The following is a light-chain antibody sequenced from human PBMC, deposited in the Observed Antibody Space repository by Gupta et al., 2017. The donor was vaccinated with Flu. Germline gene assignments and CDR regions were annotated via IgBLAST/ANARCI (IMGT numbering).Light chain of an antibody. CDR3: QQRNSYGT. J-gene: IGKJ1*01. Sequence: DIKLTQSPFFMLASVGDRVTIICRAGQGIRSYLAWYKQKLGKGSKLLIYAASTLQSGVPSRFSGSGSGTDFTRTISSLQPEDIATYYCQQRNSYGTFGQGTKVEIK. CDR1: QGIRSY. V-gene: IGKV1-9*01. CDR2: AAS.